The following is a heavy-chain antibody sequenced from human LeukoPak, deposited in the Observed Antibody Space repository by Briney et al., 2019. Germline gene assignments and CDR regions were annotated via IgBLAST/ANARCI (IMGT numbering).Heavy chain of an antibody. D-gene: IGHD3-22*01. CDR2: INHVGST. CDR3: ARVRGRITTIQVAFDI. V-gene: IGHV4-34*01. J-gene: IGHJ3*02. CDR1: GGSFSGYY. Sequence: SETLSLTCAVYGGSFSGYYCNWIRQPPGKGLEWIGEINHVGSTNYNPSLKSRVTMPVDTSKNQFSLMLSSVTAADTAVYYCARVRGRITTIQVAFDIWGQGTMVTVSS.